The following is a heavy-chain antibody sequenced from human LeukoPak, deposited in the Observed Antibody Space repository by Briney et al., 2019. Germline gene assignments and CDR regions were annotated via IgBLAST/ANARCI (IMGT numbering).Heavy chain of an antibody. D-gene: IGHD3-10*01. Sequence: GGSLRLSCAASGFTFSSYGMHGVRQAPGKGLEGVAFIRYDGSNKYYADSVKGRFTISRDNSKNTLYLQMNSLRTEDTAVYYCAKAQIMVRGVIITFYFDYWGQGTLVTVSS. J-gene: IGHJ4*02. CDR1: GFTFSSYG. CDR3: AKAQIMVRGVIITFYFDY. V-gene: IGHV3-30*02. CDR2: IRYDGSNK.